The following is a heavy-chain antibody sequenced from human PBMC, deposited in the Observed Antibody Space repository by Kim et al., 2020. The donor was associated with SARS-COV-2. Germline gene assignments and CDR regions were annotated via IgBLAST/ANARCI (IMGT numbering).Heavy chain of an antibody. Sequence: GGSLRLSCAASGFTFNNSWMNWVRQAPGKGLEWVCRIKGRTGCGTTDVAAPVKGRFAIARDDSKNAVYLQMNSLKPEDTAVYYCNTDILLYRQSDYWGQGTVVTVSP. CDR2: IKGRTGCGTT. V-gene: IGHV3-15*01. J-gene: IGHJ4*02. CDR3: NTDILLYRQSDY. D-gene: IGHD3-9*01. CDR1: GFTFNNSW.